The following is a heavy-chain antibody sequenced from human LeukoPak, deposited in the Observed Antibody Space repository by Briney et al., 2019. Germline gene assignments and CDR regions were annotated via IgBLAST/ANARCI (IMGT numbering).Heavy chain of an antibody. CDR3: ARGGDSSGYTAPFFDY. V-gene: IGHV3-53*01. CDR2: IYSGGST. D-gene: IGHD3-22*01. Sequence: GGSLRLSCAASGFTVSSNYMSWVRQAPGKGLEWVSVIYSGGSTYYADSVKGRFTISRDNSKNTLSLQMNSMRAEDTAVYYCARGGDSSGYTAPFFDYWGQGTLVTVSS. CDR1: GFTVSSNY. J-gene: IGHJ4*02.